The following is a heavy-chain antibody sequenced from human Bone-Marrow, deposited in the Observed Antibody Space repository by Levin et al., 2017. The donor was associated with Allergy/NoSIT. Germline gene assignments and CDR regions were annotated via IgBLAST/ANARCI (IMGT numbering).Heavy chain of an antibody. D-gene: IGHD3-9*01. CDR1: GFTFSSYA. J-gene: IGHJ3*02. V-gene: IGHV3-30-3*01. CDR2: ISYDGSNK. Sequence: GESLKISCAASGFTFSSYAMHWVRQAPGKGLEWVAVISYDGSNKYYADSVKGRFTISRDNSKNTLYLQMNSLRAEDTAVYYCARDPTAGGYYDILTGYLWGAFDIWGQGTMVTVSS. CDR3: ARDPTAGGYYDILTGYLWGAFDI.